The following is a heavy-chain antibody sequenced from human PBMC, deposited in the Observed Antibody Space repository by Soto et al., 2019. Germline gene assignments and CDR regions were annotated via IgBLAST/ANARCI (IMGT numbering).Heavy chain of an antibody. D-gene: IGHD3-22*01. Sequence: QVQLVESGGGLVKPGGSLRLSCAASGFTFSDYYISWIRQAPGKGLEWVSYISDSDSIIYYADSVKGRFTISRDNAKNSLYLQMNSLRAEDTAVYYCARDLGYYARSGYFDYWGHGTLVTVSS. CDR1: GFTFSDYY. V-gene: IGHV3-11*01. CDR2: ISDSDSII. CDR3: ARDLGYYARSGYFDY. J-gene: IGHJ4*01.